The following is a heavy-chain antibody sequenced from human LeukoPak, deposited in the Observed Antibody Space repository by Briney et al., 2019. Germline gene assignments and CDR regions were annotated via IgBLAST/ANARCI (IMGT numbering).Heavy chain of an antibody. Sequence: SETLSLTCTVSGGSLSGYYWSWIRQPPGKGLEWIGEINHSGSTNYNPSLKSRVTISVDTSKNQFSLKLSSVTAADTAVYYCAKRRGYCSSTSCSNYGMDVWGQGTTVTVSS. D-gene: IGHD2-2*03. J-gene: IGHJ6*02. CDR1: GGSLSGYY. CDR2: INHSGST. V-gene: IGHV4-34*01. CDR3: AKRRGYCSSTSCSNYGMDV.